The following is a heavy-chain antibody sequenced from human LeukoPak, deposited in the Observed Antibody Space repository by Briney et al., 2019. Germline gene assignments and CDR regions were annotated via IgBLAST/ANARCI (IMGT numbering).Heavy chain of an antibody. CDR2: ISYDGSNK. CDR1: GFTFSSYG. CDR3: ARGPYGDYSSGWFDP. V-gene: IGHV3-30*03. J-gene: IGHJ5*02. Sequence: QPGRSLRLSCAASGFTFSSYGMHWVRQAPGKGLEWVSVISYDGSNKYYADSVKGRFTISRDNSKNTLYLQMNSLRAEDTAVYYCARGPYGDYSSGWFDPWGQGTLVTVSS. D-gene: IGHD4-17*01.